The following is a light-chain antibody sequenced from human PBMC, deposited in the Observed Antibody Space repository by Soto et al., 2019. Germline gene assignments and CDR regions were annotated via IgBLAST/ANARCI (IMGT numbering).Light chain of an antibody. CDR2: DAS. V-gene: IGKV3-11*01. CDR3: QQRVNWPLT. J-gene: IGKJ1*01. Sequence: EIVLTQSPATLSLSPGERATLSCRTSQSVNIYLAWYQQKPGQAPRLHNYDASNRATGIPARFSGSGSGTDFTLTITSLEPADFAVYYCQQRVNWPLTFGQGTKVEIK. CDR1: QSVNIY.